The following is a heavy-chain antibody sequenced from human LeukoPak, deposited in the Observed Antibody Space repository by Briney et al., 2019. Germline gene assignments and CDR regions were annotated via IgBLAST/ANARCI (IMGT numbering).Heavy chain of an antibody. CDR3: ARASAVAGIFFWFDP. D-gene: IGHD6-19*01. Sequence: KTSETLSLTCTVSGVSISSSSYYWGWLRQPPGKGLEWIGSIYYSGSTYYNPSLKSRVTISVDTSKNQISLKLNSVTAADTAVYYCARASAVAGIFFWFDPWGQGTLVTVSS. CDR1: GVSISSSSYY. V-gene: IGHV4-39*01. CDR2: IYYSGST. J-gene: IGHJ5*02.